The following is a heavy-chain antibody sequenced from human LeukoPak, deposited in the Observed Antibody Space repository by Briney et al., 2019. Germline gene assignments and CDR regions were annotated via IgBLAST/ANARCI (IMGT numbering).Heavy chain of an antibody. Sequence: GGSLRLSCGASGFTFRDYWMSWVRQAPGKGLEWVSAISGSGGSTYYADSVKGRFTISRDNAKNSLYLQMNSLRAEDTAVYYCARDVGPSDYWGQGTLVTVSS. J-gene: IGHJ4*02. D-gene: IGHD1-26*01. CDR1: GFTFRDYW. V-gene: IGHV3-23*01. CDR2: ISGSGGST. CDR3: ARDVGPSDY.